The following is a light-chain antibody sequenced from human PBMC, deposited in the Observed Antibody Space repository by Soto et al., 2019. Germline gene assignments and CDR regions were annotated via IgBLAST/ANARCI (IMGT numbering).Light chain of an antibody. J-gene: IGLJ2*01. V-gene: IGLV4-69*01. CDR2: LNSDGSH. CDR3: QTWGTGTVV. Sequence: QSVLTQSPSASASLGASVKLTCTLSSGHSSYAIAWHQQLPEKGPRYLMKLNSDGSHFKGDGIPDRFSGSIAGAERYLTISSLQSEDGADSYCQTWGTGTVVFGGGTKLTVL. CDR1: SGHSSYA.